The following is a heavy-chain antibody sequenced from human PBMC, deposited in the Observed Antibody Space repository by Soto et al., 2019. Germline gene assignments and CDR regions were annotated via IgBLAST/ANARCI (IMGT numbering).Heavy chain of an antibody. CDR2: ISYDGSNK. CDR3: AKGGNYYADDASDI. V-gene: IGHV3-30*18. D-gene: IGHD3-10*01. J-gene: IGHJ3*02. CDR1: GFTFSSYG. Sequence: PGGSLRLSCAASGFTFSSYGMHWVRQAPGKGLEWVAVISYDGSNKYYADSVKGRFTISRDNSKNTLYLQMNSLRAEDTAVYYCAKGGNYYADDASDIWGQGTMVTVSS.